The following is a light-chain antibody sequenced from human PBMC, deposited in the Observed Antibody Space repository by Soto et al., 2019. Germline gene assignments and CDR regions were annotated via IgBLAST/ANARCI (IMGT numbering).Light chain of an antibody. CDR2: EVT. Sequence: HSALTQPPSASGSPGQSVNIACTGTSSDIGYYNYVSWYQQHPGKAPKLLIYEVTKRPSGVPDRFSGSKSGNTASLTVSGLQAEDEADYYCSSFAGGSTVFGTGTKLTVL. CDR1: SSDIGYYNY. CDR3: SSFAGGSTV. J-gene: IGLJ1*01. V-gene: IGLV2-8*01.